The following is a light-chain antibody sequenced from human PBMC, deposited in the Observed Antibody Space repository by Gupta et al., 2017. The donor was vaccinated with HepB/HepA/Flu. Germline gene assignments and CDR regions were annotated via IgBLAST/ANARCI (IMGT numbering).Light chain of an antibody. CDR1: QTISSW. Sequence: DIQMTQSPSTLSASVGDRVTITCRASQTISSWLAWYQQKPGKAPKLLIYKASSVESGVPSRFSGSGSGTEFTLTISSLQPDDFATYYCQQYNSYSKTFGQGTQVEIK. CDR2: KAS. J-gene: IGKJ1*01. CDR3: QQYNSYSKT. V-gene: IGKV1-5*03.